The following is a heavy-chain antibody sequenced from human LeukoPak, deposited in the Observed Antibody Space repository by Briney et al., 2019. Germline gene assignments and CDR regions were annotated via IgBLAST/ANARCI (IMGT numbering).Heavy chain of an antibody. CDR1: GFTFSSYA. CDR3: AKEVEMATIESGFDY. CDR2: ISGSGGST. D-gene: IGHD5-24*01. V-gene: IGHV3-23*01. J-gene: IGHJ4*02. Sequence: GGSLRLSCAASGFTFSSYAMSWVRQAPGKGLEWVSAISGSGGSTYYADSVKGRFTISRDNSKNTLYLQMSSLRAEDTAVYYCAKEVEMATIESGFDYWGQGTLVTVSS.